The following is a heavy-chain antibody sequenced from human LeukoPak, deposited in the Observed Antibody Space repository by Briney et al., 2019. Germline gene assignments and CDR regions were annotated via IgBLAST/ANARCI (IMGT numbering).Heavy chain of an antibody. V-gene: IGHV4-59*01. CDR1: GGSISGYY. CDR2: IYYRGST. Sequence: PSETLSLTCTVSGGSISGYYWTWIRQPPGEGLEWIGFIYYRGSTNYNPSLKSRVTISLDTSRNQFSLKLSSVAAADTAVYYCARASHGSNSEFDYWGLGTLVTVSS. CDR3: ARASHGSNSEFDY. D-gene: IGHD4-23*01. J-gene: IGHJ4*02.